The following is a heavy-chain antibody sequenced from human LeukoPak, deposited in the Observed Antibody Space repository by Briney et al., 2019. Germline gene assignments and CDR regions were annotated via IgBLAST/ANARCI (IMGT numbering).Heavy chain of an antibody. CDR1: GFTFSDYY. CDR3: ARSGIVGTTGYYYYYYMDV. CDR2: ISYDGSNK. Sequence: GGSLRLSCAASGFTFSDYYMSWIRQAPGKGLEWVAVISYDGSNKYYADSVKGRFTISRDNSKNTLYLQMNSLRAEDTAVYYCARSGIVGTTGYYYYYYMDVWGKGTTVTVSS. J-gene: IGHJ6*03. V-gene: IGHV3-30-3*01. D-gene: IGHD1-26*01.